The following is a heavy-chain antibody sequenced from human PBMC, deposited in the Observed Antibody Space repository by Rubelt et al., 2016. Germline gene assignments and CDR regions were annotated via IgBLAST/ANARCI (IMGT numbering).Heavy chain of an antibody. D-gene: IGHD6-19*01. CDR2: IYYSGST. J-gene: IGHJ4*02. CDR1: GGSITTSNSF. Sequence: QLQLQESGPGLVKPSETLSLTCTVSGGSITTSNSFWGWIRQPPGKRLEWIGTIYYSGSTYYNPSLKSRATISADTSKNQFALNLSAVTAADTAVYYCAREGNSSGWYDDYWGQGTLVTVSS. V-gene: IGHV4-39*02. CDR3: AREGNSSGWYDDY.